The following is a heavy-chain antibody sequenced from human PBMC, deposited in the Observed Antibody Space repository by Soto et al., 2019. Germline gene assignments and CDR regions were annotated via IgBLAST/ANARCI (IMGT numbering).Heavy chain of an antibody. CDR2: IYYSGST. J-gene: IGHJ3*02. D-gene: IGHD2-2*01. CDR3: AREVVVPAAINAFDI. Sequence: QVQLQESGPGLVKPSQTLSLTCTVSGGSISSGGYYWSWIRQHPGKGLEWIGYIYYSGSTYYNPSLKSRVTISVDTSKNQFSLKLSSVTAADTAVYYCAREVVVPAAINAFDIWGQGTMVTVSS. V-gene: IGHV4-31*03. CDR1: GGSISSGGYY.